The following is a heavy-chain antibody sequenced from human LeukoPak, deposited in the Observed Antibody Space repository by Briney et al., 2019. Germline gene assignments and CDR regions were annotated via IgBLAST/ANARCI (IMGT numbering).Heavy chain of an antibody. J-gene: IGHJ4*02. CDR1: GGSISTYY. D-gene: IGHD1-1*01. V-gene: IGHV4-4*09. Sequence: SETLSLTCTVSGGSISTYYWSWIRQPLGKGLVWIGYIYTSESTNYNPSLKSRVTISVDTSKNQFSLMLSSVTAADTAFYYCARRRTTGTTGYFDYWGRGILVTVSS. CDR2: IYTSEST. CDR3: ARRRTTGTTGYFDY.